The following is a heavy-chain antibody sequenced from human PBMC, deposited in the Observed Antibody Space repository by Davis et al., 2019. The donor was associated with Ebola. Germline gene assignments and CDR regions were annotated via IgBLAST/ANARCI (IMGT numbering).Heavy chain of an antibody. V-gene: IGHV3-30-3*01. D-gene: IGHD3-3*01. J-gene: IGHJ6*02. CDR1: GFTFSSYA. Sequence: GESLKISCAASGFTFSSYALHWVRQAPGKGLEWVAVISYDGSNKYYADSVKGRFTISRDNSKNTLYLQMNSLRAEDTAVYYCARDTDFWSGYYTHYYYGMDVWGQGTTVTVSS. CDR2: ISYDGSNK. CDR3: ARDTDFWSGYYTHYYYGMDV.